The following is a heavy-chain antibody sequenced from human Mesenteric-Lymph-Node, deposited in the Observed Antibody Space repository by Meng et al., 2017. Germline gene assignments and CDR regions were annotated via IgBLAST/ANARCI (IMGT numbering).Heavy chain of an antibody. V-gene: IGHV4-34*01. J-gene: IGHJ4*02. CDR2: INHSGST. CDR3: ARVTLELERRPFDY. Sequence: QVQLPQWGAGLLKPSETLSLTCAVYGGSFSGYYWSWIRQPPGKGLEWIGEINHSGSTNYNPSLKSRVTISVDTSKNQFSLKLSSVTAADTAVYYCARVTLELERRPFDYWGQGTLVTVSS. D-gene: IGHD1-1*01. CDR1: GGSFSGYY.